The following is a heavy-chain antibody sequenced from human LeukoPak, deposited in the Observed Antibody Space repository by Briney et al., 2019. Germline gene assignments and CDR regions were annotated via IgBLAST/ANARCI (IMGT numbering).Heavy chain of an antibody. CDR1: GFTFSSHW. D-gene: IGHD3-22*01. CDR3: AREDYYDSFDI. V-gene: IGHV3-74*01. Sequence: QPGGSLRLSCAASGFTFSSHWMHWVRQAPGKGLVRVSRINSDGSTTSYADSVKGRFTISRDNAKNTLYLQMNSLRAEDTALYYCAREDYYDSFDIWGQGTMVTVSS. J-gene: IGHJ3*02. CDR2: INSDGSTT.